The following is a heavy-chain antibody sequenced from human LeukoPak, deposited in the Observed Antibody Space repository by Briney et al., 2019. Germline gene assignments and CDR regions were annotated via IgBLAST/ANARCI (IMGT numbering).Heavy chain of an antibody. CDR3: ARGASSSWYGDY. CDR2: MNPTSGNT. V-gene: IGHV1-8*01. D-gene: IGHD6-13*01. CDR1: GYTFTSYD. J-gene: IGHJ4*02. Sequence: ASVKVSCKASGYTFTSYDINWVRQATGQGLEWMGWMNPTSGNTGYAQKFQGRVTMTRNTSISTAYMELSSLRSEDTAVYYCARGASSSWYGDYWGQGTLVTVSS.